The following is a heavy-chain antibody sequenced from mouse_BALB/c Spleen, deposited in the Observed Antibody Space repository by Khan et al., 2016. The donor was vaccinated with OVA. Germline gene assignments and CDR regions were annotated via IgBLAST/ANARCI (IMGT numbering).Heavy chain of an antibody. CDR1: GYTFTGYV. D-gene: IGHD1-1*01. V-gene: IGHV1-77*01. CDR2: IYPGNNIT. CDR3: SRSGYGSLVY. Sequence: QVQLQQSGPELVKPGASVKMSCKASGYTFTGYVINWVKQRTGQGLEWIGQIYPGNNITYYTEKFKGRATLTADNTSNTVYMYLSSLTSEDSAVYFCSRSGYGSLVYWGQGTTLTVSS. J-gene: IGHJ2*01.